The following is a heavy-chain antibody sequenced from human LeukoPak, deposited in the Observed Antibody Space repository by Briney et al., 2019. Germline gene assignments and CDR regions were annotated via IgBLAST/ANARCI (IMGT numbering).Heavy chain of an antibody. CDR1: GLVFSSFS. CDR2: IDGPCDNI. CDR3: TTYGRNGYRGYF. V-gene: IGHV3-48*04. J-gene: IGHJ4*02. D-gene: IGHD5-24*01. Sequence: GGSLRLSCAASGLVFSSFSMRWVRQTPGKGLEWVSYIDGPCDNIYYADSGKGRFAISRDNANHSVYLQMSSLRAEDTAVYYCTTYGRNGYRGYFWGQGALVTVSS.